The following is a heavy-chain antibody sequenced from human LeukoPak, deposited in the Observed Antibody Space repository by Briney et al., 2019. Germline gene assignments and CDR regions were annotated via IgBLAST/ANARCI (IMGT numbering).Heavy chain of an antibody. CDR2: IHPGDSDT. Sequence: GGSLEISCKGSGYRFTSYWLGWVRQMPGKGLGGRGIIHPGDSDTRYSPSLQGQVTISADKSISTAYLQWSSLKASDTAMYYCARHPSHSSSWGPSFDYWGQGTLVTVSS. J-gene: IGHJ4*02. CDR3: ARHPSHSSSWGPSFDY. V-gene: IGHV5-51*01. CDR1: GYRFTSYW. D-gene: IGHD6-13*01.